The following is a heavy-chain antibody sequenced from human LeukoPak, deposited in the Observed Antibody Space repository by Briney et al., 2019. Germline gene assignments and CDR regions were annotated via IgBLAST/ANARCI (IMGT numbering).Heavy chain of an antibody. Sequence: PSETLSLTCAVYGGSFSGYYWSWIRQPPGKGLEWIGEINHSGSTNYNPSLKSRVTISVDTSKNQFSLKLSSVTAADTAVYYCASRADYYDSSGSTGIDYWGQGTLVTLSS. CDR3: ASRADYYDSSGSTGIDY. CDR2: INHSGST. D-gene: IGHD3-22*01. J-gene: IGHJ4*02. V-gene: IGHV4-34*01. CDR1: GGSFSGYY.